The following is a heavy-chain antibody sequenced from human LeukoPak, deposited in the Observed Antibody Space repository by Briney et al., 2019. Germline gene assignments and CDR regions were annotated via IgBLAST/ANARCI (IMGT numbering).Heavy chain of an antibody. V-gene: IGHV3-23*01. Sequence: GGSLRLSCAASGFTFSSYAMSWVRQAPGKGLEWVSAISGSGGSTYYADSVKGRFTISRDNSKNTLYLQMNSLRAEDTAVYYCAKDPRYSSSSQVEFDNWGQGTLVTVSS. CDR2: ISGSGGST. CDR3: AKDPRYSSSSQVEFDN. D-gene: IGHD6-6*01. J-gene: IGHJ4*02. CDR1: GFTFSSYA.